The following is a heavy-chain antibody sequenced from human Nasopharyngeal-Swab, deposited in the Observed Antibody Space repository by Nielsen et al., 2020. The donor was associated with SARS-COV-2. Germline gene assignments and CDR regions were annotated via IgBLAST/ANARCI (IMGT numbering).Heavy chain of an antibody. D-gene: IGHD3-10*01. CDR3: ARDTYGSGSNWGYYYGMDV. J-gene: IGHJ6*02. V-gene: IGHV3-33*01. Sequence: WIRQPPGKGLEWVAVIWDDGSNKYYADSVKGRFTISRDNSKNTLYLQMNSLRAEDTAVYYCARDTYGSGSNWGYYYGMDVWGQGTTVTVSS. CDR2: IWDDGSNK.